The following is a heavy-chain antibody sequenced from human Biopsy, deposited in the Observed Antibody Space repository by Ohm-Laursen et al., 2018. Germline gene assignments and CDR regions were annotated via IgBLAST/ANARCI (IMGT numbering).Heavy chain of an antibody. Sequence: GSLRLSCTASGVTLSGYSMNWVRQAPGKGLEWLSYISSGGGIIYYADSVKGRFTISRDNAKNPLFLQMNSLRAEDTAVYYCERGMRSSPNYWGQGTLVTVSS. CDR3: ERGMRSSPNY. CDR1: GVTLSGYS. CDR2: ISSGGGII. J-gene: IGHJ4*02. D-gene: IGHD6-13*01. V-gene: IGHV3-48*01.